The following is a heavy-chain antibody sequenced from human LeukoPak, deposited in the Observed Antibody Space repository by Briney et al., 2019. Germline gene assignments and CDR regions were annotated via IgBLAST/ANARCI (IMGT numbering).Heavy chain of an antibody. D-gene: IGHD3/OR15-3a*01. Sequence: SETLSLTRTVSGGSISSYYWSWIRQPPGKGLEWIGYIYYSGSTNYNPSLKSRVTMSADTSKNQFSLKLSSVTAADTAVYYCARWTGSFDYWGQGTLVTVSS. CDR3: ARWTGSFDY. J-gene: IGHJ4*02. CDR1: GGSISSYY. V-gene: IGHV4-59*12. CDR2: IYYSGST.